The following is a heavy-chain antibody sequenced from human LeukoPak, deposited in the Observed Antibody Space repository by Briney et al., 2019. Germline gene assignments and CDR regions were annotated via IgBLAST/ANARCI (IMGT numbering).Heavy chain of an antibody. J-gene: IGHJ4*02. V-gene: IGHV3-21*01. CDR3: ARVGIAAAGDFDN. CDR2: ISSSSSYI. D-gene: IGHD6-13*01. Sequence: GGSLRLSCAASGFTFSSYSMNWVRQAPGKGLEWVSSISSSSSYIYYADSVKGRFTISRDNAKNSLYLQMNSLRAEDTAVYYCARVGIAAAGDFDNWGQGTLVTVSS. CDR1: GFTFSSYS.